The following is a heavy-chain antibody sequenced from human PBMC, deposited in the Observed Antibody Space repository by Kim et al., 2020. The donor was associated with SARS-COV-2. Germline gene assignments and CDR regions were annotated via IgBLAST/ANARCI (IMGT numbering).Heavy chain of an antibody. D-gene: IGHD1-7*01. V-gene: IGHV1-18*04. CDR3: TRGTTAPEY. CDR1: GYNFTSLG. Sequence: ASVKVSCKTSGYNFTSLGITWVRQAPGQGLEWMGWINPDNGNTKYAQNLQDRVTMTTDTSTRTAYMELRSLKSDDTAMYYCTRGTTAPEYWGQGTLVTVSS. J-gene: IGHJ4*02. CDR2: INPDNGNT.